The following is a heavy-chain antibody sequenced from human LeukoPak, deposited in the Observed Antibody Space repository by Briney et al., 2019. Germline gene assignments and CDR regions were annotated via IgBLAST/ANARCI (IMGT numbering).Heavy chain of an antibody. V-gene: IGHV1-69*05. D-gene: IGHD3-10*01. CDR2: IIPIFGTA. CDR1: GGTFSSYA. Sequence: ASVKVSCKASGGTFSSYAISWVRQAPGQGLEWMGGIIPIFGTANYAQKFQGRVTITTDESTSTAYMELSSLRSEDTAVYYCGRNYMYYGSGVEWFDPWGQGTLVTVSS. CDR3: GRNYMYYGSGVEWFDP. J-gene: IGHJ5*02.